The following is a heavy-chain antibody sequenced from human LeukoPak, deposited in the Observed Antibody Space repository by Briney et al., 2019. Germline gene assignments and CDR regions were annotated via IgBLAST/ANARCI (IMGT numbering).Heavy chain of an antibody. CDR2: ISSSGTTI. Sequence: PGGSLRLSCAASGFSFSDHYVDWVRQAPGKGLEWVSYISSSGTTIYYADSVKGRFTISRDNAKNSLYLQMNSLRAEDTAVYYCASVGVVVAATGNLWFDPWGQGTLVTVSS. D-gene: IGHD2-15*01. CDR3: ASVGVVVAATGNLWFDP. V-gene: IGHV3-11*04. J-gene: IGHJ5*02. CDR1: GFSFSDHY.